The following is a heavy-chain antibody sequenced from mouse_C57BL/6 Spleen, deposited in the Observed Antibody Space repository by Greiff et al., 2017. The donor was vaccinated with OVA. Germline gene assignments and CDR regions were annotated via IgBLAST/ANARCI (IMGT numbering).Heavy chain of an antibody. Sequence: QVQLKESGAELVRPGASVTLSCKASGYTFTDYEMHWVKQTPVHGLEWIGAIDPETGGTAYNQKFKGKAILTADKSSSTAYMELRSLTSEDSAVYYCTRWPYYYGSSYPYFDYWGQGTTLTVSS. CDR2: IDPETGGT. CDR1: GYTFTDYE. D-gene: IGHD1-1*01. CDR3: TRWPYYYGSSYPYFDY. J-gene: IGHJ2*01. V-gene: IGHV1-15*01.